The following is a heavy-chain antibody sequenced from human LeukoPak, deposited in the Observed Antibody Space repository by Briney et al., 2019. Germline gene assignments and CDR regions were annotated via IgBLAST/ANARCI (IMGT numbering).Heavy chain of an antibody. CDR1: GGSISSYY. J-gene: IGHJ6*02. CDR3: ASVIVVVPAAIPDYYGMDV. D-gene: IGHD2-2*01. V-gene: IGHV4-34*01. Sequence: SETLSLTCTVSGGSISSYYWSWIRQPPGKGLEWIGEINHSGSTNYNPSLKSRVTISVDTSKNQFSLKLSSVTAADTAVYYCASVIVVVPAAIPDYYGMDVWGQGTTVTVSS. CDR2: INHSGST.